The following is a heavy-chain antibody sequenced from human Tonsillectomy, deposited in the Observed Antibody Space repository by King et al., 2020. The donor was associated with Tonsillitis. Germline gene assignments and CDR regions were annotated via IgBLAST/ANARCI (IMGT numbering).Heavy chain of an antibody. V-gene: IGHV4-59*08. CDR1: GGSISSYY. CDR3: ARHVLWFGAMDV. CDR2: IYYSGST. D-gene: IGHD3-10*01. Sequence: QLQESGPGLVKPSETLSLTCTVSGGSISSYYWSWIRQPPGKGLEWLGYIYYSGSTNYNPSLKSRVTISVGTSKNQFSLKLSSVTAADTAVYYCARHVLWFGAMDVWGQGTTVTVSS. J-gene: IGHJ6*02.